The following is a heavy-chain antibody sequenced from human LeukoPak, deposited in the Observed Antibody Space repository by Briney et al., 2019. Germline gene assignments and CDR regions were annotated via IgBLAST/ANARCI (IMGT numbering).Heavy chain of an antibody. V-gene: IGHV4-39*07. D-gene: IGHD2-21*01. CDR2: IYDSGST. J-gene: IGHJ4*02. Sequence: PSETLSLTCTVSGGSIRSSYYYWGWIRQPPGKGLEWIGSIYDSGSTNYNPSLKSRVTISVDTSKNQFSLKLSSVTAADTAVYYCARGFRVFDYWGQGTLVTVSS. CDR3: ARGFRVFDY. CDR1: GGSIRSSYYY.